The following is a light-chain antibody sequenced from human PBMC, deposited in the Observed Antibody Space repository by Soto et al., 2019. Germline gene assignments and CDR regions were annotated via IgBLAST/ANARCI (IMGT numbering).Light chain of an antibody. CDR2: EGT. Sequence: QSALTQPASVSGSPGQSIAMSCTGISSNIGDSDFVSWYQQHPGKAPKLIIYEGTKRPSGVSSRFSASTSGNTASLKVSGLQADDEADYYCSSYARSSIPVFGGGTKLTVL. J-gene: IGLJ2*01. V-gene: IGLV2-23*01. CDR1: SSNIGDSDF. CDR3: SSYARSSIPV.